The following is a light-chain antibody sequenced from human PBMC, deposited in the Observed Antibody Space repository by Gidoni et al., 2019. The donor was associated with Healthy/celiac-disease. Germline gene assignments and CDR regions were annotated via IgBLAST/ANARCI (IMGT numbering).Light chain of an antibody. CDR1: QSISSW. V-gene: IGKV1-5*03. J-gene: IGKJ4*01. CDR2: KAS. CDR3: QQYNSYALT. Sequence: DIQMTQSPSTLSASVGDRVTITCRASQSISSWLAWYQQKPGKAPKLLIYKASSLESGVPSRFSGSVSGTEFTLTISRLQPDDFATYYCQQYNSYALTFGGGTKVEIK.